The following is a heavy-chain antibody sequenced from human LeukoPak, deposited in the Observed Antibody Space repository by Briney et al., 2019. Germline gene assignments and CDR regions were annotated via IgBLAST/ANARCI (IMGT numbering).Heavy chain of an antibody. CDR1: GFTFSSYW. J-gene: IGHJ5*02. CDR3: AKDPVPAANGPYNWFDP. D-gene: IGHD2-2*01. V-gene: IGHV3-30*02. CDR2: IRYDGSNK. Sequence: GGSLRLSCAASGFTFSSYWMSWVRQAPGKGLEWVAFIRYDGSNKYYADSVKGRFTISRDNSKNTLYLQMNSLRAEDTAVYYCAKDPVPAANGPYNWFDPWGQGTLVTVSS.